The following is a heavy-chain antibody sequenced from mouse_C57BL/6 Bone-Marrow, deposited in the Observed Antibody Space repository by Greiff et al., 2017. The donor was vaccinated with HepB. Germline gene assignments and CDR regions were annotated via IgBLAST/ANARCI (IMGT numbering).Heavy chain of an antibody. CDR1: GYTFTDYY. J-gene: IGHJ1*03. D-gene: IGHD1-1*01. CDR3: ARGYYGRYFDV. Sequence: EVKLQQSGPELVKPGASVKISCKASGYTFTDYYMNWVKQSHGKSLEWIGDINPNNGGTSYNQKFKGKATLTVDKSSSTAYMELRSLTSEDSAVYYCARGYYGRYFDVWGTGTTVTVSS. CDR2: INPNNGGT. V-gene: IGHV1-26*01.